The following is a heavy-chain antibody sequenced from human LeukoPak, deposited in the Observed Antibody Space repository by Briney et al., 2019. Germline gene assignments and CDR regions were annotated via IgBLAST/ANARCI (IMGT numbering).Heavy chain of an antibody. J-gene: IGHJ4*02. Sequence: SETLSLTCAVYGGSFSGYYWSWIRQPPGKGLEWIGEINHSGSTNYNPSLKSRVTISVDRSKNQFSLKLSSVTAVDTAVYYCARAQRTRFGRGSIDYWGQGTLVTVSS. CDR1: GGSFSGYY. D-gene: IGHD3-10*01. CDR2: INHSGST. CDR3: ARAQRTRFGRGSIDY. V-gene: IGHV4-34*01.